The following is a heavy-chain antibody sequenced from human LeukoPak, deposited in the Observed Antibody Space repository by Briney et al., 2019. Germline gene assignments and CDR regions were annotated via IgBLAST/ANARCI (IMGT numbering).Heavy chain of an antibody. J-gene: IGHJ4*02. Sequence: PGGSLRLSCAASGFTVSSNYVSWVRQAPGKGLEWVSSIYRDGSTYYADSVKGRFTISRDNYKNALYLRMNSLRAEDTAVYYCAHWGSSGPFDYRGQGTLVTVSS. CDR1: GFTVSSNY. CDR2: IYRDGST. V-gene: IGHV3-53*01. CDR3: AHWGSSGPFDY. D-gene: IGHD6-6*01.